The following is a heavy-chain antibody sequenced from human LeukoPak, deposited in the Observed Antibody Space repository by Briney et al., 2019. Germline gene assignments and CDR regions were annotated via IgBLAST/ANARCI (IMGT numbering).Heavy chain of an antibody. CDR2: IYYSGST. V-gene: IGHV4-39*07. CDR1: GGSISSSSYY. D-gene: IGHD3-10*01. Sequence: KPSETLSLTCTVSGGSISSSSYYWGWIRQPPGKGLEWIGSIYYSGSTYYNPSLKSRVTISVDTSKNQSSLKLSSVTAADTAVYYCARDIKNAFDIWGQGTMVTVSS. CDR3: ARDIKNAFDI. J-gene: IGHJ3*02.